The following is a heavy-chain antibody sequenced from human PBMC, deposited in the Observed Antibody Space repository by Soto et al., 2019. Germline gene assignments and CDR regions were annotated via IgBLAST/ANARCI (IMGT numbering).Heavy chain of an antibody. Sequence: EGRLVESGGRLVRPGGSLRLSCAVSGFTFNDYWMSWVRQAPGKGLEWVANIKKDGSETSYGDSVKGRFTISRDNARNLRYLQVTSLRAEATAVYYCARDIGIDCGMDVWGQGTTVTVSS. D-gene: IGHD3-16*02. CDR3: ARDIGIDCGMDV. V-gene: IGHV3-7*01. J-gene: IGHJ6*02. CDR1: GFTFNDYW. CDR2: IKKDGSET.